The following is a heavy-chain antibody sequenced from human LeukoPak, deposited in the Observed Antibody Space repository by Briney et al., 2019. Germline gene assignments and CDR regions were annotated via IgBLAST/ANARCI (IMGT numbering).Heavy chain of an antibody. Sequence: SETLSLTCTVSGGSISSGSYYWSWIRQPAGKGLEWIGRIYSSGSTNHNPSLKSRVTISVDTSKNQFSLKLSSVTAADTAVYYCARVSGWETRVFDYWGQGTLVTVSS. D-gene: IGHD1-26*01. V-gene: IGHV4-61*02. CDR1: GGSISSGSYY. CDR3: ARVSGWETRVFDY. J-gene: IGHJ4*02. CDR2: IYSSGST.